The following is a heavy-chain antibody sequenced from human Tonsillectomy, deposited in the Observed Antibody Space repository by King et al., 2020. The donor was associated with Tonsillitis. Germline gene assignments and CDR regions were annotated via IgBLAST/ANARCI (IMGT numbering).Heavy chain of an antibody. J-gene: IGHJ4*02. CDR2: ISSSSSYI. D-gene: IGHD3-10*02. V-gene: IGHV3-21*01. CDR3: ARDXXXYXXXXXXXLFGXXSSLXY. Sequence: VQLVESGGGLVKPGGSLRLSCAASGFTFSSYSMNWVRQAPGKGLEWVSSISSSSSYIYYADSVKGRFTISRDNAKNSLYLQMNSLRAEDTAVYYCARDXXXYXXXXXXXLFGXXSSLXYWGXXTLXTVS. CDR1: GFTFSSYS.